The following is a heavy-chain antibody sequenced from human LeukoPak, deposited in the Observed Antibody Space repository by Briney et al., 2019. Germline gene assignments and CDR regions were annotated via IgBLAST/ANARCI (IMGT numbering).Heavy chain of an antibody. V-gene: IGHV3-20*04. CDR2: INWNGGST. CDR3: ARVGYCSSTSCYLDAFDI. D-gene: IGHD2-2*01. Sequence: GGSLRLSCAASGFTFDDYGMSWVRHAPGKGLEWVSGINWNGGSTGYADSVKGRFTISRDNAKNSLYLQMNSLRAEDTALYYCARVGYCSSTSCYLDAFDIWGQGTMVTVSS. CDR1: GFTFDDYG. J-gene: IGHJ3*02.